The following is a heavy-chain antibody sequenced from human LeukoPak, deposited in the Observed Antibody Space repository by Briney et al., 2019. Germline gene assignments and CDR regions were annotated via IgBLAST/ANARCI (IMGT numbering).Heavy chain of an antibody. CDR3: ARANLKGWLQSQSLNY. Sequence: ASVTVSCKGSGYTLSNHAFSWVRQAPGQGLEWMGWISADNGNTNHAQKFQGRVSLTTDTSTSTAYMELRSLRSDDTAVYYCARANLKGWLQSQSLNYWGQGTLVTVSS. D-gene: IGHD5-24*01. J-gene: IGHJ4*02. CDR2: ISADNGNT. V-gene: IGHV1-18*04. CDR1: GYTLSNHA.